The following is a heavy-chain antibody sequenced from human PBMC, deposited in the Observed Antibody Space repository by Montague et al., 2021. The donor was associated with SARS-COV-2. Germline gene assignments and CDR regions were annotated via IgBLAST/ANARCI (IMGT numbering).Heavy chain of an antibody. V-gene: IGHV3-30-3*01. CDR1: GFTFSSYA. Sequence: SLRLSCAVSGFTFSSYAMHWVRQAPGKGLEWLAVISYDGSNKYYADSVKGRFTISRDNSKNTLYLQMNSLRAEDTAVYYCARVLGGYYGMDVWGQGTTVTVSS. D-gene: IGHD2/OR15-2a*01. J-gene: IGHJ6*02. CDR2: ISYDGSNK. CDR3: ARVLGGYYGMDV.